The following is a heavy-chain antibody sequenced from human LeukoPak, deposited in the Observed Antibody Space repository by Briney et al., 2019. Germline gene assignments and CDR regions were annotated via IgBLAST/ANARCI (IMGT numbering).Heavy chain of an antibody. V-gene: IGHV3-66*01. CDR3: ARGGSYDFWSGYYY. Sequence: PGGSLRLSCAASGFTVSSNYMSWVRQAPGKGLEWVSVIYSGGSTYYADSVKGRFTISRDNSKNTLYLQMNSLRAEDTAVYYCARGGSYDFWSGYYYWGQGTLVTVSS. D-gene: IGHD3-3*01. CDR1: GFTVSSNY. CDR2: IYSGGST. J-gene: IGHJ4*02.